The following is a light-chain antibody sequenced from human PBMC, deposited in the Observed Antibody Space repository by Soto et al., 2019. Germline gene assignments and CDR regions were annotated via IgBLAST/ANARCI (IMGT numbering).Light chain of an antibody. CDR3: QQGHSFPFT. V-gene: IGKV1-12*02. Sequence: DIQMTQSPSYVSASVGDRVTVTCRASRNISSWLAWYQVRPGKAPNLLIYGASTLQNVAPSRFSGSGSGTDFTLTVINLQPDDFATYYCQQGHSFPFTFGPGTKVDI. CDR2: GAS. J-gene: IGKJ3*01. CDR1: RNISSW.